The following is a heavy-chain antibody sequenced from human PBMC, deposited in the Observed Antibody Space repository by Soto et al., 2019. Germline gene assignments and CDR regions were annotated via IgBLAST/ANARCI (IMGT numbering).Heavy chain of an antibody. V-gene: IGHV1-8*01. CDR1: GYTFTSYD. CDR2: MNPNSGNT. Sequence: QVQLVQSGAEVKKPGASVKVSCKASGYTFTSYDINWVRQATGQGLEWMGWMNPNSGNTGYAQKFQGRVTMTRNTPISTAYIELSSLRSEVTAVYYCASALFRVGGYQTLQYYYYYGMDVWGQGTTVTVSS. J-gene: IGHJ6*02. CDR3: ASALFRVGGYQTLQYYYYYGMDV. D-gene: IGHD4-4*01.